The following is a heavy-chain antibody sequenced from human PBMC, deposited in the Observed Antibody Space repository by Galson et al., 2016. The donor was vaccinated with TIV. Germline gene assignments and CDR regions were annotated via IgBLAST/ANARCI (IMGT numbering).Heavy chain of an antibody. CDR2: IYHSGST. CDR1: GYSIRTGTYY. D-gene: IGHD3-10*01. V-gene: IGHV4-30-2*01. Sequence: TLSLTCAVSGYSIRTGTYYWTWIRQPPGKGLEWIGYIYHSGSTYYNPSLKSRVTISVDTSKNQFSLKVSSVTAADTAVYYCARAFTGNYGMDVWGQGTTVTVSS. J-gene: IGHJ6*02. CDR3: ARAFTGNYGMDV.